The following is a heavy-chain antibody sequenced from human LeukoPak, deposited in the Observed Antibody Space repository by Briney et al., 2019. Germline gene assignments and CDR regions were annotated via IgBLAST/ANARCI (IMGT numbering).Heavy chain of an antibody. CDR3: ARQYSDILTGYHRGEIYWYFDL. Sequence: SETLSLTCTVSGGSISSGSYYWSWIRQPAGKGLEWIGRIYSSGSTNYNPSLKSRSTISLDTPKNQFSLKLSPVTAADTAVYYCARQYSDILTGYHRGEIYWYFDLWGRGTLVTVSS. CDR1: GGSISSGSYY. CDR2: IYSSGST. J-gene: IGHJ2*01. V-gene: IGHV4-61*02. D-gene: IGHD3-9*01.